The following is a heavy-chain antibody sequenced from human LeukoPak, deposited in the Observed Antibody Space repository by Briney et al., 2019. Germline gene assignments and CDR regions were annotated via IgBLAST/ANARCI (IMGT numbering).Heavy chain of an antibody. CDR3: ARVGDYPKRWFDP. D-gene: IGHD4-11*01. CDR1: RYTLTSYG. CDR2: ISAYNGNT. J-gene: IGHJ5*02. Sequence: ASEKVSCKASRYTLTSYGISWVRQAPGQGLEWMGCISAYNGNTNYAQKLQGRVTMTTDTSTSTAYMELRSLRSDDTAVYYCARVGDYPKRWFDPWGQGTLVTVSS. V-gene: IGHV1-18*01.